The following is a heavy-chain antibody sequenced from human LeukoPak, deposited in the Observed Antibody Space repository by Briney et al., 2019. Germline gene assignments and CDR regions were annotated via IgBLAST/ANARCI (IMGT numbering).Heavy chain of an antibody. CDR1: GYTFTSYD. CDR3: ARPVTSSCYSRDY. CDR2: MNPNSGNT. V-gene: IGHV1-8*01. D-gene: IGHD2-15*01. J-gene: IGHJ4*02. Sequence: ASVKVSCKASGYTFTSYDINWVRQATGQGLEWMGWMNPNSGNTGYAQKFQGRVTMTRNTSISTAYMELSSLRSEDTAVYYCARPVTSSCYSRDYWGQGTLVTVSS.